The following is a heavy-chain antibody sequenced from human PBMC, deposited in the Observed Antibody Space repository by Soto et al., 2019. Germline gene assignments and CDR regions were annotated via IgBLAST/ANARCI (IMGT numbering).Heavy chain of an antibody. V-gene: IGHV4-39*01. D-gene: IGHD2-2*03. CDR1: GGSVSSNSYS. J-gene: IGHJ6*02. CDR2: IYSTENT. Sequence: QLQLQESGPGLVKPSETLSLTCTVSGGSVSSNSYSWGWIRQSPGKGLEWIGIIYSTENTYYHPSFLSPVTISAATSMNEFSLRLRAVTAADTAVYYCARLNGYCVSTGCHGYYGMDVWGQGTTMTVSS. CDR3: ARLNGYCVSTGCHGYYGMDV.